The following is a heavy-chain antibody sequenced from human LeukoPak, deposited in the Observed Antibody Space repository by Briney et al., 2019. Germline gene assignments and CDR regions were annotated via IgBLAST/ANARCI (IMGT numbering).Heavy chain of an antibody. CDR1: GYSISSGYY. CDR3: ARRGRQRGSESDY. Sequence: PSETLSLTCTVSGYSISSGYYWGWIRQPPGKGLEWIGTFYQSVNTYYNPSLNSRVTISVDTSKNQFSLKVTSVTAADTAVYYCARRGRQRGSESDYWGQGTLVTVSS. V-gene: IGHV4-38-2*02. D-gene: IGHD6-25*01. CDR2: FYQSVNT. J-gene: IGHJ4*02.